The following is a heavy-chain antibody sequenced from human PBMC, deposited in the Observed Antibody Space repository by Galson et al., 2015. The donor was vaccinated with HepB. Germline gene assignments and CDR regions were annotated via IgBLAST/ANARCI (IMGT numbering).Heavy chain of an antibody. CDR1: GFTFSDYY. V-gene: IGHV3-11*01. CDR2: ISGRSGSNI. J-gene: IGHJ4*02. CDR3: ARRYNWNYYFQY. Sequence: SLRLSCAASGFTFSDYYMSWIRQAPGKGLEWVAYISGRSGSNIYYADSVKDRFTISRDNAGKSLYLQMNSLRVEDTAVYYCARRYNWNYYFQYWGQGTLVAVSS. D-gene: IGHD1-7*01.